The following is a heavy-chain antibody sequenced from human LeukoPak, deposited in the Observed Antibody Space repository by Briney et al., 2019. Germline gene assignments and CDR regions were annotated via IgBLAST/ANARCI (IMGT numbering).Heavy chain of an antibody. CDR2: IKQDGSEK. CDR1: GFTFSNYW. D-gene: IGHD6-13*01. V-gene: IGHV3-7*01. Sequence: PGGSLRLSCAASGFTFSNYWMSWVRQAPGKGLEWVANIKQDGSEKYYVDSVKGRFTISRDNAKNSLYLQMNSLRAEDTAVYYCASQGGQLRSSSWYWGQGTLVTVSS. J-gene: IGHJ4*02. CDR3: ASQGGQLRSSSWY.